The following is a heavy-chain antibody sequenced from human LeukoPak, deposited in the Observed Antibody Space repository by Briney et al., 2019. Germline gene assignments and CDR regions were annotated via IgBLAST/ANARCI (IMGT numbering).Heavy chain of an antibody. V-gene: IGHV3-21*01. CDR2: ISSSSSYI. J-gene: IGHJ4*02. CDR3: ASAPGGWYFDY. CDR1: GSTLSSYS. Sequence: PGGSLSLSCAASGSTLSSYSMNWVRQAPGKGLEWVSSISSSSSYIYYAESVEGRFTISRDNAKNSLYLQMNSLRAEDTAVYYCASAPGGWYFDYWGQGTLVTVSS. D-gene: IGHD6-19*01.